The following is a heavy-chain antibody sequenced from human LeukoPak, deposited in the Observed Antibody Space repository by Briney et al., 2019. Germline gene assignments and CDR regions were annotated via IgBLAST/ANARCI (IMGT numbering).Heavy chain of an antibody. CDR1: GGSISSYY. Sequence: SETLSLTCTVSGGSISSYYWSWIRQPAGKGLEWIGRIYTSGSTNYNPSLKSRVTMSVDTSKNQFSLKLSSVTAADTAVYYCARGRSSRSTYSNYVDYWGQGTLVTVSS. V-gene: IGHV4-4*07. J-gene: IGHJ4*02. CDR2: IYTSGST. CDR3: ARGRSSRSTYSNYVDY. D-gene: IGHD4-11*01.